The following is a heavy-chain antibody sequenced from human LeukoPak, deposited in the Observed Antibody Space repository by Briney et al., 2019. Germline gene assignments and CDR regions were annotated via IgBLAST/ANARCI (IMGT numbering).Heavy chain of an antibody. CDR3: ARVFRGYSYGPFDY. Sequence: SETLSLTCTVSGGSISSYYWSWIRQPPGKGLEWIGYIYYSGSTNYNPPLKSRVTISVDTSKNQFSLKLSSVTAADTAVYYCARVFRGYSYGPFDYWGQGTLVTVSS. D-gene: IGHD5-18*01. CDR2: IYYSGST. J-gene: IGHJ4*02. V-gene: IGHV4-59*01. CDR1: GGSISSYY.